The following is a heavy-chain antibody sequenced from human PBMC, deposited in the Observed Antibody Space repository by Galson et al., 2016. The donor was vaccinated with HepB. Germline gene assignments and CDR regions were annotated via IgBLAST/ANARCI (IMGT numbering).Heavy chain of an antibody. D-gene: IGHD6-13*01. CDR3: TDGGGIAAAERGLNH. CDR2: ISSKAYGGIT. CDR1: GFTFSDHA. V-gene: IGHV3-49*03. J-gene: IGHJ5*02. Sequence: SLRLSCAASGFTFSDHAMSWFRQAPGKGLEWVGFISSKAYGGITEFAASVKDRFTISRDDSKSIAYLQMNSLKIEDTAVYYCTDGGGIAAAERGLNHWGQGTLVTVSS.